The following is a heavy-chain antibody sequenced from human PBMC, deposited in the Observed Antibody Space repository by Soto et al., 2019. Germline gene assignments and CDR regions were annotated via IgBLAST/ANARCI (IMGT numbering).Heavy chain of an antibody. Sequence: PGGSLRLSCAASGFTFSSYAMSWVRQAPGKGLEWVSAISGSGGSTYYADSVKGRFTISRDNSKNTLYLQMNSLRAEDTAVYYCAKEGWYYYDSSGYNAGEYYFDYWGQGTLVTVSS. CDR1: GFTFSSYA. V-gene: IGHV3-23*01. CDR3: AKEGWYYYDSSGYNAGEYYFDY. D-gene: IGHD3-22*01. CDR2: ISGSGGST. J-gene: IGHJ4*02.